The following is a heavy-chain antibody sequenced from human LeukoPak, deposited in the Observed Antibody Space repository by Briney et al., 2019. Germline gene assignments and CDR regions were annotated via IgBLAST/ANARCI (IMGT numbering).Heavy chain of an antibody. J-gene: IGHJ6*02. CDR2: IYYSGST. CDR1: GGSISSYY. V-gene: IGHV4-59*08. D-gene: IGHD1-26*01. Sequence: SETLSLTCTVSGGSISSYYWSWIRQPPGKGLEWIGYIYYSGSTNYNPSLKSRVTISVDTSKNQFSPKLSSVTAADTAVYYCARQGAPRGYYGMDVWGQGTTVTVSS. CDR3: ARQGAPRGYYGMDV.